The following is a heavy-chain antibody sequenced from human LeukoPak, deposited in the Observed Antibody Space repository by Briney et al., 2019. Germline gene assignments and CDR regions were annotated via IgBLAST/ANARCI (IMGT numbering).Heavy chain of an antibody. Sequence: SETLSLTCTVSGGSISSYFWNWIRQPPREGLEWIGYIYYSGSTNYNPSLKSRVTISVDRSKNQFSLKLNSVTAADTAVYYCASGGSGNYRWFDPWGQGTLVTVSS. J-gene: IGHJ5*02. D-gene: IGHD3-10*01. V-gene: IGHV4-59*01. CDR2: IYYSGST. CDR1: GGSISSYF. CDR3: ASGGSGNYRWFDP.